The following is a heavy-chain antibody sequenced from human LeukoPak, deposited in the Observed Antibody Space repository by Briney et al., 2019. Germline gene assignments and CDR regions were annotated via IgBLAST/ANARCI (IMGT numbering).Heavy chain of an antibody. Sequence: GGSLRLSCAASGFTFSSYEMNWVRQAPGKGLEWVSYISSSGSTIYYADSVKGRFTISRDNAKNSLYLQMNSLRAEDTAVYYCARDVGSSSLDYWGQGTLVTVSS. V-gene: IGHV3-48*03. CDR3: ARDVGSSSLDY. J-gene: IGHJ4*02. CDR1: GFTFSSYE. CDR2: ISSSGSTI. D-gene: IGHD6-13*01.